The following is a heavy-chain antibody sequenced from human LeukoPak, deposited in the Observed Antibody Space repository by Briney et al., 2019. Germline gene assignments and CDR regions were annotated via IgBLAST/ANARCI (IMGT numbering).Heavy chain of an antibody. V-gene: IGHV3-53*04. Sequence: GGSLRLSCAASGFTVSSNYMNWVRQAPGKGLEWVSVIYSGGSTYYADSVKGQFTISRHNSKNTLYLQMNSLRAEDTAVYYCARDTRYCTNGVCYDYMNYWGQGTLVTVSS. CDR2: IYSGGST. CDR3: ARDTRYCTNGVCYDYMNY. J-gene: IGHJ4*02. CDR1: GFTVSSNY. D-gene: IGHD2-8*01.